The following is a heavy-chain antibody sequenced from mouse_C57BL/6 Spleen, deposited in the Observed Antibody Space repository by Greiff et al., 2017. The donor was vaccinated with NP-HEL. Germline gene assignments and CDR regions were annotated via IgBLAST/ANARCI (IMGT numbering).Heavy chain of an antibody. CDR2: IRLKSDNYAT. V-gene: IGHV6-3*01. D-gene: IGHD1-1*01. J-gene: IGHJ4*01. Sequence: EVQGVESGGGLVQPGGSMKLSCVASGFTFSNYWMNWVRQSPEKGLEWVAQIRLKSDNYATHYAESVKGRFTISRDDSKSSVYLQMNNLRAEDTGIYYCTGEVRYPLYAMDYWGQGTSVTVSS. CDR1: GFTFSNYW. CDR3: TGEVRYPLYAMDY.